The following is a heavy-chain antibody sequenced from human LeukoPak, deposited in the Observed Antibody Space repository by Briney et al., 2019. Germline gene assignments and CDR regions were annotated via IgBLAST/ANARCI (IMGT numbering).Heavy chain of an antibody. J-gene: IGHJ4*02. Sequence: GGSLRLSCAASGFTFSSYGMHWVRQAPGKGLEWVAFIRYDGSNKYYADSVKGRFTISRDNSKNTLYLQTNSLRAEDTAVYYCAKDTMRTTYYFDYWGQGTLVTVSS. CDR1: GFTFSSYG. CDR2: IRYDGSNK. CDR3: AKDTMRTTYYFDY. D-gene: IGHD4-11*01. V-gene: IGHV3-30*02.